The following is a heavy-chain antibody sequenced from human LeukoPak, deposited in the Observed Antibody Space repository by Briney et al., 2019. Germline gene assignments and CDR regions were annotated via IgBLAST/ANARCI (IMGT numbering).Heavy chain of an antibody. CDR2: IYYSGST. D-gene: IGHD2-2*01. Sequence: PSETLSLTCTVSGGSISSYYWSWIRQPPGKGLEWIGYIYYSGSTNYNPSLKSRVTISVDTSKNQFSLQLSSVTAADTAVYYCARVYCSSTSCYFAFDIWGQGTMVTVSS. CDR1: GGSISSYY. CDR3: ARVYCSSTSCYFAFDI. J-gene: IGHJ3*02. V-gene: IGHV4-59*01.